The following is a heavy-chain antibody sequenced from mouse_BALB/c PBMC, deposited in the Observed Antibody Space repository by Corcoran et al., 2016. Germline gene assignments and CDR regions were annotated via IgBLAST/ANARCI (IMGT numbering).Heavy chain of an antibody. V-gene: IGHV14-1*02. CDR1: GFNIKDYY. CDR2: IDPENGNT. J-gene: IGHJ2*01. D-gene: IGHD3-3*01. Sequence: EVQLQQSGAELVRPGALVKLSCKASGFNIKDYYMHWVKQRPEQGLEWIGWIDPENGNTIYDPKFQGKASITADTSSNTAYLQISSLTSEDTVVYYCAVGIYFDYWGQGTTLTVSS. CDR3: AVGIYFDY.